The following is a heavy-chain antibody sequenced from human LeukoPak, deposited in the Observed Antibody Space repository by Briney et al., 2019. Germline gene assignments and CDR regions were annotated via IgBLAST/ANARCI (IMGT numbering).Heavy chain of an antibody. J-gene: IGHJ4*02. Sequence: GGSLRLSCAASGFTFSSYWMHWVRQAPGKGLVWVSRIHSDGSSTSYADSMKGRFTTSTDTAKTTLYLPTTRRNAAYTAVSVCARDYGSDYYGSGSYFDYWGQGTLVTVSS. D-gene: IGHD3-10*01. CDR2: IHSDGSST. V-gene: IGHV3-74*01. CDR3: ARDYGSDYYGSGSYFDY. CDR1: GFTFSSYW.